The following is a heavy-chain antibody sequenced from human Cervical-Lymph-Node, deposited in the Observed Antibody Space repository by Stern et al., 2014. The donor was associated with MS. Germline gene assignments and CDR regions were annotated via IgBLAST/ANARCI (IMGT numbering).Heavy chain of an antibody. V-gene: IGHV4-31*03. CDR1: GDSIVTSSHY. CDR2: IYHTGST. CDR3: ARDSGYPDY. J-gene: IGHJ4*02. Sequence: QLQLQESGPGLVKPSQSLSLTCTVSGDSIVTSSHYWSWIRQHPGKGLEWIGYIYHTGSTNYNPSLKSRVILSIDTSKNQFSLKLSSVTGADTAVYYCARDSGYPDYWGQGTLVTVSS. D-gene: IGHD3-22*01.